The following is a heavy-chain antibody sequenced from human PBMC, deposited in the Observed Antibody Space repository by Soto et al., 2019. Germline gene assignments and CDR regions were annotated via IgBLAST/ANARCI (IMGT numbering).Heavy chain of an antibody. V-gene: IGHV1-69*12. J-gene: IGHJ3*02. CDR1: GGTFSSYA. D-gene: IGHD6-19*01. CDR3: ARDGRYSSSSFSSGWYLNAFDI. Sequence: QVQLVQSGAEVKKPGSSVKVSCKASGGTFSSYAISWVRQAPGQGLEWMGGIIPIFGTANYAQKFQGRVTSTADESTSTAYMERSSLRSEDTAVYYCARDGRYSSSSFSSGWYLNAFDIWGQGTMVTVSS. CDR2: IIPIFGTA.